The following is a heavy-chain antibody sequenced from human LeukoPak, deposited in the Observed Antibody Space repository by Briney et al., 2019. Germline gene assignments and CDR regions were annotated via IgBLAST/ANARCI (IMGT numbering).Heavy chain of an antibody. V-gene: IGHV1-2*02. D-gene: IGHD2-15*01. Sequence: ASVKVSCKASGYTFTSYYMHWVRQAPGQGLEWMGWINPNSGGTNYAQKFQGRVTMTRDTSISTAYMELSRLRSDDTAVYYCARARCSGGSCYYGYWGQGTLVTVSS. CDR1: GYTFTSYY. CDR2: INPNSGGT. J-gene: IGHJ4*02. CDR3: ARARCSGGSCYYGY.